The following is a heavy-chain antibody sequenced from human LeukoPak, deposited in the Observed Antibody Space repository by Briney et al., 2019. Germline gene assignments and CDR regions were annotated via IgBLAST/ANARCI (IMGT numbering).Heavy chain of an antibody. V-gene: IGHV4-61*01. D-gene: IGHD5-12*01. CDR2: IYYSGST. J-gene: IGHJ6*03. CDR3: ASAGATGYYYYMDV. Sequence: SETLSLTCTVSGGSISSSSYYWSWIRQPPGKGLEWIGYIYYSGSTNYNPSLKSRVTISVDTSKNQFSLKLSSVTAADTAVYYCASAGATGYYYYMDVWGKGTTVTVSS. CDR1: GGSISSSSYY.